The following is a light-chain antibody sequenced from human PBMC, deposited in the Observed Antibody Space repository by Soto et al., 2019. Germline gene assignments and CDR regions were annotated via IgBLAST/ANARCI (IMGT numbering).Light chain of an antibody. CDR1: QGIRYN. Sequence: IQMTQSTSSLSASVGARVTITCRASQGIRYNLGWYQQRPGKAPERLIYDTFTLASGVPSRFSGSGSGTEFTLTIASLQPEDVATYYCLQDQAYPWTFGQGTKV. J-gene: IGKJ1*01. CDR3: LQDQAYPWT. V-gene: IGKV1-17*01. CDR2: DTF.